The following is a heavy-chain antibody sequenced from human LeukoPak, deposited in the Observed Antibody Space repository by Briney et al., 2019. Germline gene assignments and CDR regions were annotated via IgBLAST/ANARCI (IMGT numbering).Heavy chain of an antibody. CDR1: GFTFSSYS. V-gene: IGHV3-21*04. D-gene: IGHD1-26*01. CDR3: AKDPESVHSGSYGY. J-gene: IGHJ4*02. Sequence: GGSLRLSCAASGFTFSSYSINWVRQAPGKGLECVSSISSSSSYIYYADSVKGRFTISRDNSKNTLYLQMNSLRAEDTAVYYCAKDPESVHSGSYGYWGQGTLVTVSS. CDR2: ISSSSSYI.